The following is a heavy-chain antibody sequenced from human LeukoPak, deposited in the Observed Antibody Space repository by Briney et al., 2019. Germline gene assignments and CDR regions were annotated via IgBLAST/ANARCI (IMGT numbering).Heavy chain of an antibody. CDR3: ASQKGGIAASTGY. CDR2: IYYSGST. D-gene: IGHD6-25*01. CDR1: GGSISSSSYY. Sequence: SETLSLACTVSGGSISSSSYYWGWIRQPPGKGLEWVGSIYYSGSTYYNPSLKSRVTISVDTSKNQFSLKLSSVTAADTAVYYCASQKGGIAASTGYWGQGTLVTVSS. V-gene: IGHV4-39*01. J-gene: IGHJ4*02.